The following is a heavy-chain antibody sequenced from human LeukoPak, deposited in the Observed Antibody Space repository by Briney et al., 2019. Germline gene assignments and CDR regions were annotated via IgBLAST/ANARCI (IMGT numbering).Heavy chain of an antibody. D-gene: IGHD2-2*02. V-gene: IGHV4-39*02. CDR1: GGSISSSSYY. CDR2: IYYSGST. J-gene: IGHJ3*02. Sequence: PSETLSLTCTVSGGSISSSSYYWGWIRQPPGKGLEWIGSIYYSGSTYYNPSLKSRVTISVDTSKNQFSLKLSSVTAADTAVYYCAREALGLENCSSTSCYTSDAFDIWGQGTMVTVSS. CDR3: AREALGLENCSSTSCYTSDAFDI.